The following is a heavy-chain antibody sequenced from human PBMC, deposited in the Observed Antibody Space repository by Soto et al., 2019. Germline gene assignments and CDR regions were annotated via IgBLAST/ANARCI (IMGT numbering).Heavy chain of an antibody. D-gene: IGHD2-15*01. V-gene: IGHV4-61*01. Sequence: PSETLSLTCSVSGGSVSSGSTYWTWIRQPPGKGLEWIGYIYFSGSANHNPSLKSRVTMAVDASKDQFSLKLTSVTPADTSVYYCAWACLYCSGASCLPSGFAPWGQGTLVTVSA. J-gene: IGHJ5*02. CDR3: AWACLYCSGASCLPSGFAP. CDR2: IYFSGSA. CDR1: GGSVSSGSTY.